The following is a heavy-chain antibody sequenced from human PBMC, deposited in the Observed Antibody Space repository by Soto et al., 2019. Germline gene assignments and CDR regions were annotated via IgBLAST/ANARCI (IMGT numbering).Heavy chain of an antibody. J-gene: IGHJ4*02. V-gene: IGHV1-69*13. D-gene: IGHD6-19*01. CDR3: AIRLRRAVAGTYLVGALDY. CDR2: IIPIFGTA. CDR1: GGTFSSYA. Sequence: ASVKVSCKASGGTFSSYAISWVRQAPGQGLEWMGGIIPIFGTANYAQKFQGRVTITADESTSTAYMELSSLRSEDTAVYYCAIRLRRAVAGTYLVGALDYWGQGTLVTVSS.